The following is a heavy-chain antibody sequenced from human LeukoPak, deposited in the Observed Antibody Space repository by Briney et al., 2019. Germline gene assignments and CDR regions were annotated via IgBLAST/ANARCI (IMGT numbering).Heavy chain of an antibody. Sequence: PGGSLRLSCAASGFTFSDYDMHWVRQATGKGLEWVSAIGTAGDTYYTGSVKGRFTISRENAKNSLYLQMNSLRAGDTAVYYCAKDQWKNYYYDMDVWGQGTTVTVSS. J-gene: IGHJ6*02. CDR3: AKDQWKNYYYDMDV. V-gene: IGHV3-13*01. D-gene: IGHD6-19*01. CDR2: IGTAGDT. CDR1: GFTFSDYD.